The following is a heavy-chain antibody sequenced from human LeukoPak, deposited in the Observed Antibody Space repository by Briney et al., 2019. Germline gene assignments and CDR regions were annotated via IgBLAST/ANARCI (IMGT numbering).Heavy chain of an antibody. CDR3: ARVRSSITMVRGARPSWFDP. D-gene: IGHD3-10*01. CDR2: IYYSGST. J-gene: IGHJ5*02. Sequence: SETLSLTCTVSGGSISSGDYYWSWIRQPPGKVLEWIGYIYYSGSTYYNPSLKSRVTISVDTSKNQFSLKLSSVTAADTAVYYCARVRSSITMVRGARPSWFDPWGQGTLVTVSS. V-gene: IGHV4-30-4*01. CDR1: GGSISSGDYY.